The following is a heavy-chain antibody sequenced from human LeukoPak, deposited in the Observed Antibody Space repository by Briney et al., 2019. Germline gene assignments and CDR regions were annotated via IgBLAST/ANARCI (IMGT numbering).Heavy chain of an antibody. CDR1: GGSISSYY. Sequence: SETLSLTCTVSGGSISSYYWSWIRQPPGKGLEWIGYISYSGSTNYNPSLKGRVTISVDTSKNYFSLKLFSVTAADTAVYYCARERAEGAILDYWGQGILVTVSS. CDR3: ARERAEGAILDY. D-gene: IGHD1-26*01. V-gene: IGHV4-59*01. J-gene: IGHJ4*02. CDR2: ISYSGST.